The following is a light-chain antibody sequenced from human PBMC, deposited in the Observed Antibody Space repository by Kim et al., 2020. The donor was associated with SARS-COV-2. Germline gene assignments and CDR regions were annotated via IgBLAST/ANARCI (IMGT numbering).Light chain of an antibody. CDR2: RNN. Sequence: LTQPPSVSKALRQTATLTCTGNSNNVGNRGAAWLQQHQGHPPKLLSYRNNNRPSGVSERFSTSRSGNTASLTITGLQPEDEADYYCSAWDTRLNGYVFGTGTKVTVL. V-gene: IGLV10-54*01. J-gene: IGLJ1*01. CDR3: SAWDTRLNGYV. CDR1: SNNVGNRG.